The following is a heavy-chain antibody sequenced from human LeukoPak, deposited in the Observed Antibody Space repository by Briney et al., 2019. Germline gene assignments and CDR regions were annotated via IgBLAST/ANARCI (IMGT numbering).Heavy chain of an antibody. D-gene: IGHD3-3*01. CDR2: ISGSGGST. CDR1: GFTFSSYA. Sequence: AGGSLRLSCAASGFTFSSYAMSWVRQAPGKGLEWVSAISGSGGSTYYADSVKGRFTISRDNSKNTLYLQMNSLRAEDTAVYYCAKNTIFGVVFLFFDYWGQGTLVTVSS. J-gene: IGHJ4*02. V-gene: IGHV3-23*01. CDR3: AKNTIFGVVFLFFDY.